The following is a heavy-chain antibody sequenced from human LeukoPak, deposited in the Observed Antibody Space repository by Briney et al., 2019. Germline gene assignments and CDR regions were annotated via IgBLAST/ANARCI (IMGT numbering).Heavy chain of an antibody. CDR3: ARVNFYSYGRFDP. CDR2: VSQGGTI. Sequence: PSETLSLTCTVSDDSINSGYFWGWIRQPPGKGLEWIGSVSQGGTIHYNPSLKSRVTISIDTSKNQFSLSLSSMTAADTAMYYCARVNFYSYGRFDPWGQGTLVTVSS. CDR1: DDSINSGYF. J-gene: IGHJ5*02. V-gene: IGHV4-38-2*02. D-gene: IGHD5-18*01.